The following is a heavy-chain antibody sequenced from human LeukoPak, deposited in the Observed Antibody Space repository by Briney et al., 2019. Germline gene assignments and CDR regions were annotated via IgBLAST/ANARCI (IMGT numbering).Heavy chain of an antibody. CDR2: IYYSGST. V-gene: IGHV4-59*01. CDR1: GDSISRYY. Sequence: SETLSLTRLVSGDSISRYYWNWIPQPPGKGLEWIGYIYYSGSTNYNPSLKSRVTISVDTSKSQFSLELSSVTAGDTAVYYCASRLRYFDGLAFDIWGQGTMVTVSS. CDR3: ASRLRYFDGLAFDI. J-gene: IGHJ3*02. D-gene: IGHD3-9*01.